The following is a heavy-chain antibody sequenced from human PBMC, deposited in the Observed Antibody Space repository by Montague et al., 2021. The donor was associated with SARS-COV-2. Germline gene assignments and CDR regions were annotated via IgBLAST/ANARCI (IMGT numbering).Heavy chain of an antibody. CDR2: IGTAGDT. Sequence: SLRLSFAASAFTFSSYDMYWVRQVTGKGLEWVSAIGTAGDTFYAGSVKGRFTISRETAKESLYLQMNSLRAGDTAVYYCARGNPLLIPIGGWRGYNLDVWGQGSTILVSS. CDR3: ARGNPLLIPIGGWRGYNLDV. CDR1: AFTFSSYD. D-gene: IGHD5-24*01. J-gene: IGHJ6*01. V-gene: IGHV3-13*01.